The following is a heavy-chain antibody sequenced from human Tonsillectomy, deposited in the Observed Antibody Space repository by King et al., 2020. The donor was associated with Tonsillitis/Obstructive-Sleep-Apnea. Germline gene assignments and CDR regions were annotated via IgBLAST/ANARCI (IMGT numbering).Heavy chain of an antibody. J-gene: IGHJ2*01. Sequence: VTLQESGPVLVKPPETLTLTCTVSGFSLSNARMGVSWIRQPPGKALEWLAHIFSNDEKSYSTSLKSRLTISKDTSKSQVVLTMTNMDPVDTATYYCARMAYCGGDCLFYWYFDLWGRGTLVTVSS. CDR3: ARMAYCGGDCLFYWYFDL. CDR2: IFSNDEK. CDR1: GFSLSNARMG. D-gene: IGHD2-21*01. V-gene: IGHV2-26*01.